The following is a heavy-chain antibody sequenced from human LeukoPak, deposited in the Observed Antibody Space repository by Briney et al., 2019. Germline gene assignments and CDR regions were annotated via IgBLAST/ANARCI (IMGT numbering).Heavy chain of an antibody. Sequence: GESLKISCKGSGYSFTSYWIGWVRQMPGKGLEWMGIIYPGVSDTRYSPSFQGQVTISADKSISTAYLQWSSLKASDTAMYYCARLDRGYCGGDCYSLWDLDYWGQGTLVTVSS. CDR2: IYPGVSDT. CDR3: ARLDRGYCGGDCYSLWDLDY. J-gene: IGHJ4*02. D-gene: IGHD2-21*01. CDR1: GYSFTSYW. V-gene: IGHV5-51*01.